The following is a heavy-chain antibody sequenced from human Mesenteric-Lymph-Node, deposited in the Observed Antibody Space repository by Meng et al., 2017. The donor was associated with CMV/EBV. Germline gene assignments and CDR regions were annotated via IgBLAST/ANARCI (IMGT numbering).Heavy chain of an antibody. D-gene: IGHD6-19*01. V-gene: IGHV3-7*01. J-gene: IGHJ4*02. CDR1: GFTFSAYW. CDR2: IKQDGSEK. CDR3: ARETYSSGWYGFSDY. Sequence: GESLKISCAASGFTFSAYWMSWVRQAPGKGLEWVANIKQDGSEKYYVDPVKGRFTISRDNAKNSLYLQMNSLRAEDTAVYYCARETYSSGWYGFSDYWGQGTLVTVSS.